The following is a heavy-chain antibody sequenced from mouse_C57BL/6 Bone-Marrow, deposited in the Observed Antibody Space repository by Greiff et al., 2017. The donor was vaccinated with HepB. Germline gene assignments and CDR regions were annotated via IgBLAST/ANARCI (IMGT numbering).Heavy chain of an antibody. Sequence: EVQLQQSGTVLVRPGASVKMSCKTSGYTFTSYWMHWVKQRPGQGLEWIGAIYPGNSDTSYNQKFKGKAKLTAVTSASTAYMELSRLTNEDSAVYDSTSDPTAWFAYWGQGTLVTVSA. CDR2: IYPGNSDT. V-gene: IGHV1-5*01. J-gene: IGHJ3*01. CDR1: GYTFTSYW. CDR3: TSDPTAWFAY.